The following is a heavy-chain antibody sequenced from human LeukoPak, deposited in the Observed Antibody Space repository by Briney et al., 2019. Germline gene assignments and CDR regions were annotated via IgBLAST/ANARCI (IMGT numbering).Heavy chain of an antibody. CDR2: IYTSGST. Sequence: SETLSLTCTVSGGSFSSYYWSWIRQPAGKGLEWIGRIYTSGSTNSNPSLKSRVTMSVDTSKNQFSLKLRSVTAADTAIYYCARGQLQNYYDTSGEPDYWGQGTLVTVSS. J-gene: IGHJ4*02. D-gene: IGHD3-22*01. V-gene: IGHV4-4*07. CDR1: GGSFSSYY. CDR3: ARGQLQNYYDTSGEPDY.